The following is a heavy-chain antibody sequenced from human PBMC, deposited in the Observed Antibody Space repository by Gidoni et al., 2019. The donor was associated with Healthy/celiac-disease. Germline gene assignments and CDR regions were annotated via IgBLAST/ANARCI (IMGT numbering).Heavy chain of an antibody. V-gene: IGHV4-39*01. J-gene: IGHJ6*02. CDR1: GGSISSSSYY. CDR3: ARLSGTYYGSGSHPASRYYYGMDV. CDR2: IYYSGST. Sequence: QLQLQESGPGLVKPSETLSLTCTVSGGSISSSSYYWGWIRPPPGKGLEWIGSIYYSGSTYYNPSLKSRVTISVDTSKNQFSLKLSSVTAADTAVYYCARLSGTYYGSGSHPASRYYYGMDVWGQGTTVTVSS. D-gene: IGHD3-10*01.